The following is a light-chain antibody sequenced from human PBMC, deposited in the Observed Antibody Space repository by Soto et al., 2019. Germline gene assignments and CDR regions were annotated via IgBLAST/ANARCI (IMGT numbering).Light chain of an antibody. CDR2: EVS. CDR1: SSDVGGYNY. J-gene: IGLJ1*01. Sequence: QSALTQPASVSGSPGQSITISCTGTSSDVGGYNYVSWYQQHPGKAPKLMTYEVSNRPSGVSNRFSGSKSGNTASLTISGLQAEDEADYYCSSYTSSSTPLYVFGTGTKLTVL. V-gene: IGLV2-14*01. CDR3: SSYTSSSTPLYV.